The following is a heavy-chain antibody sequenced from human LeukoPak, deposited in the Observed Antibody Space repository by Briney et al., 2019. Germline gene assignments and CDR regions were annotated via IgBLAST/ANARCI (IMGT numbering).Heavy chain of an antibody. CDR2: ISSSSSYI. CDR3: AREIAAAGADY. V-gene: IGHV3-21*01. Sequence: GGSLRLSCAASGFTFSSYSTNWVRQAPGKGLEWVSSISSSSSYICYADSVKGRFTISRDNAKNSLYLQMNSLRAEDTAVYYCAREIAAAGADYWGQGTLVTVSS. J-gene: IGHJ4*02. D-gene: IGHD6-13*01. CDR1: GFTFSSYS.